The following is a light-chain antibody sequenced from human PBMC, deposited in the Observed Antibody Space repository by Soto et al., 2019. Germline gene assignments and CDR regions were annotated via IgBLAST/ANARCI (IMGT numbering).Light chain of an antibody. CDR1: NTGSKS. V-gene: IGLV3-21*04. J-gene: IGLJ1*01. Sequence: SYELTQPPSVSVAPGQTARITCGGSNTGSKSVNWYQQKPGQAPVLVIYYDNDRPSGIPERFSGSNSGNTATLTISRVEAGDEADYYCQVWDTRSDLGVFGTGTKLTVL. CDR3: QVWDTRSDLGV. CDR2: YDN.